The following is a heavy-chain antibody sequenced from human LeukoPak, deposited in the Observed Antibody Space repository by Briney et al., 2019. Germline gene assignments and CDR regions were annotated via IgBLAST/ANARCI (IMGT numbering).Heavy chain of an antibody. CDR2: IWYDGSNK. CDR3: TRAQPFSRVGPSDY. J-gene: IGHJ4*02. D-gene: IGHD1-26*01. Sequence: PGGSLRLSCAASGFTFCPYTMNWVRQAPGKGLEWVAVIWYDGSNKYYADSVKGRFTISRDNSKNTLYLQMNSLRAEDTAVYYCTRAQPFSRVGPSDYWGQGTLVTVSS. CDR1: GFTFCPYT. V-gene: IGHV3-33*08.